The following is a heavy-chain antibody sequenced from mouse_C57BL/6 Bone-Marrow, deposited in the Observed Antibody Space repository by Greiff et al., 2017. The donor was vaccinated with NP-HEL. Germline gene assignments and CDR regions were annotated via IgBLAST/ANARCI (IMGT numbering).Heavy chain of an antibody. CDR1: GYTFTDYY. V-gene: IGHV1-76*01. CDR2: IYPGSGNT. Sequence: VQLQQSGAELVRPGASVKLSCKASGYTFTDYYINWVKQRPGQGLEWIARIYPGSGNTYYNEKFKGKATLTAEKSSSTAYMQLSSLTSEDSAVYFCASPRGYAMDYWGQGTSVTVSS. CDR3: ASPRGYAMDY. J-gene: IGHJ4*01.